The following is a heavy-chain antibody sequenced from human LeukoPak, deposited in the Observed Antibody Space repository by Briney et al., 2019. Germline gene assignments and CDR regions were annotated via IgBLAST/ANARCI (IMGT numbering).Heavy chain of an antibody. V-gene: IGHV1-46*01. D-gene: IGHD2-21*02. CDR1: GYTFTSYY. CDR3: ARGHCGGDCYSMPIDY. J-gene: IGHJ4*02. Sequence: ASVKVSCKASGYTFTSYYMHWVRQAPGQGLEWMGIINPSGGSTSYAQKFQGRVTITADESTSTAYMELSSLRSEDTAVYYCARGHCGGDCYSMPIDYWGQGTLVTVSS. CDR2: INPSGGST.